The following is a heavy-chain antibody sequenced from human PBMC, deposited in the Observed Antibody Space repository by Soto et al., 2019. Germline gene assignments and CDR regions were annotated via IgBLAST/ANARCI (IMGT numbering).Heavy chain of an antibody. CDR1: GGSISSSSYY. CDR2: IYYSGST. Sequence: QLQLQESGPGLVKPSETLSLTCTVSGGSISSSSYYWGWIRQPPGKGLERIGSIYYSGSTYYNPSLKNRVTLSVDTSKNPFSLKLSSVTAADTAVYYCARHTPAISISDHWGQGTLVTVSS. J-gene: IGHJ4*02. D-gene: IGHD2-15*01. CDR3: ARHTPAISISDH. V-gene: IGHV4-39*01.